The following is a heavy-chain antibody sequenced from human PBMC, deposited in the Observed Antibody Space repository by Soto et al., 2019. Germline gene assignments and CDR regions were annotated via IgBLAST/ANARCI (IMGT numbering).Heavy chain of an antibody. J-gene: IGHJ4*02. V-gene: IGHV3-48*01. D-gene: IGHD2-2*01. Sequence: PGGCLRLSCAASGFTFSSYSMNWVRQAPGKGLEWVSYISSSSSTIYYADSVKGRFTISRDNAKNSLYLQMNSLRAEDTAVYYCYSRGYCSSTSCQEKNDYWGQGTLVTVS. CDR1: GFTFSSYS. CDR2: ISSSSSTI. CDR3: YSRGYCSSTSCQEKNDY.